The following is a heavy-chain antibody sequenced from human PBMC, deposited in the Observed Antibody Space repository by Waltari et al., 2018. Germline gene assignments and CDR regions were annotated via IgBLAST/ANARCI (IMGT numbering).Heavy chain of an antibody. V-gene: IGHV4-59*01. Sequence: QVQLQESGPGLVKPSETLSLTCTVSGGSISSYYWSWSRQPPGKGLEWIGYIYYSGSTNYNPTLKSRVTISVDTSKNQFSLKLSSVTAADTAVYYCARSGAAWRGYFDYWGQGTLVTVSS. CDR2: IYYSGST. CDR3: ARSGAAWRGYFDY. CDR1: GGSISSYY. D-gene: IGHD7-27*01. J-gene: IGHJ4*02.